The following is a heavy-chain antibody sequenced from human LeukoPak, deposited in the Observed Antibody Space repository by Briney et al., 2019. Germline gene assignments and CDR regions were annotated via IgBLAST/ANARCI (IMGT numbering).Heavy chain of an antibody. Sequence: SETLSLTCTVSAGSISSSGYYWGWIRQPPGKGLEWIASIYYSGSTYYNPSFKSRVTISVDTSKNHLYLKLSSLTAADTAVYYCARHEYSGSYYGLSWFDPWGQGTLVTVSS. J-gene: IGHJ5*02. CDR1: AGSISSSGYY. CDR3: ARHEYSGSYYGLSWFDP. D-gene: IGHD1-26*01. V-gene: IGHV4-39*01. CDR2: IYYSGST.